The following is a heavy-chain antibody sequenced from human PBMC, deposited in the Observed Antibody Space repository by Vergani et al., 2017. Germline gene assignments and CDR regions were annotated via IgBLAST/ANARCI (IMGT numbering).Heavy chain of an antibody. J-gene: IGHJ6*03. CDR1: GGSFSGYY. V-gene: IGHV4-34*01. CDR3: ARGRGQLVQYYYYMDV. D-gene: IGHD6-6*01. CDR2: INHSGST. Sequence: QVQLQQCGAGLLKPSETLSLTCAVYGGSFSGYYWSWIRQPPGKGLEWIGEINHSGSTNYNPSLKSRVTISVDTSKNQFSLKLSSVTAADTAVYYCARGRGQLVQYYYYMDVWGKGTTVTVSS.